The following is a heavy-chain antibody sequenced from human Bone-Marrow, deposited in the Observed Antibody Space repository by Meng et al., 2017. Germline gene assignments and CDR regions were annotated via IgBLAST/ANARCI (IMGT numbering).Heavy chain of an antibody. CDR2: IYYSGST. J-gene: IGHJ4*02. CDR1: GGSISSSSYY. CDR3: ARRVCSSTSCYGGYFHY. V-gene: IGHV4-39*07. D-gene: IGHD2-2*01. Sequence: SETLSLTCTVSGGSISSSSYYWGWIRQPPGKGLEWIGSIYYSGSTYYNPSLKSRVTISVDTSKNQFSLKLSSVTAADTAVYYCARRVCSSTSCYGGYFHYWGQGTLVTVSS.